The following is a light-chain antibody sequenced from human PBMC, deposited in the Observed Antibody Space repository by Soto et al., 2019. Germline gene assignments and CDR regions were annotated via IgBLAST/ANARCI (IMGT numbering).Light chain of an antibody. V-gene: IGKV3-15*01. Sequence: EMVMTRSQATLSVSPGERAPLSCRASESISSTLAWYQLKPGKAPRLLIYGASTRATGIPARFSGSGSGTEFTLTISSLQSEDFAVYYCQQYNNWRPRLTFGGGTKVEIK. CDR1: ESISST. CDR3: QQYNNWRPRLT. CDR2: GAS. J-gene: IGKJ4*01.